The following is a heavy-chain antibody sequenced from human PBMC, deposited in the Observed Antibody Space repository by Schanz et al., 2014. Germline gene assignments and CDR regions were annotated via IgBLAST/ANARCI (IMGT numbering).Heavy chain of an antibody. CDR2: INSDGTTT. Sequence: EVQLVESGGGVVRPGGSLRLSCAASGFTFSTYWMHWVRQAPGKGLVWVSHINSDGTTTTYADSVKGRFTISRDSSKNTLYLQMNSLRADDTAVYYCAKSKSQLPLFDYWGQGTLVAVSS. D-gene: IGHD2-21*01. CDR3: AKSKSQLPLFDY. CDR1: GFTFSTYW. J-gene: IGHJ4*02. V-gene: IGHV3-74*02.